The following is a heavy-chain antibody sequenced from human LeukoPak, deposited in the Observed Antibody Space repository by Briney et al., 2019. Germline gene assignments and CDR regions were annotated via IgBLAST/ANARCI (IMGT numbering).Heavy chain of an antibody. CDR1: SGSISSYY. CDR2: IHYSGST. D-gene: IGHD3-22*01. Sequence: SETLSLTCTVSSGSISSYYWNWIRQPPGRGLEWIGFIHYSGSTNYNPSLKSRVTISLDTSKSQFSLKLSSVTAADTAVYYCARSPGYYDKRNYFSGDFDYWGQGTLVTVSS. V-gene: IGHV4-59*01. CDR3: ARSPGYYDKRNYFSGDFDY. J-gene: IGHJ4*02.